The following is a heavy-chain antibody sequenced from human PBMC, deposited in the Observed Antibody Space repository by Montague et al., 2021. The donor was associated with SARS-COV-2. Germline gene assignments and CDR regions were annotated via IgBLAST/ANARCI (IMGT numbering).Heavy chain of an antibody. J-gene: IGHJ6*02. Sequence: SETLSLTCTVSAGSISRSSYDWGRKRPRPGTGLEWIGSTYYTGSTYYXXXLKSRVTISVDTSKNQFSLKLSSVTAADTAVYYCARDTRIAMLVVVTRYGLDVWGQGTTVTVSS. CDR3: ARDTRIAMLVVVTRYGLDV. CDR2: TYYTGST. D-gene: IGHD3-22*01. CDR1: AGSISRSSYD. V-gene: IGHV4-39*07.